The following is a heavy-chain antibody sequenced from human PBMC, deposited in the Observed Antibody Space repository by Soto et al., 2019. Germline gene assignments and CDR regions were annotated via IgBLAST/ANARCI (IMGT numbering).Heavy chain of an antibody. J-gene: IGHJ4*02. CDR3: ARDLGSEQWFFDN. D-gene: IGHD6-19*01. CDR1: GASVSGDGSY. CDR2: IHDSGST. V-gene: IGHV4-31*03. Sequence: QVQLQESGPGLVKPSQTLSLTCLVSGASVSGDGSYCSWIRQHPGKGLEFIGYIHDSGSTYSNPSLEYRIAMSIATSKNQFSLRLSSVTAEDSAVYFGARDLGSEQWFFDNWGQGILVTVSS.